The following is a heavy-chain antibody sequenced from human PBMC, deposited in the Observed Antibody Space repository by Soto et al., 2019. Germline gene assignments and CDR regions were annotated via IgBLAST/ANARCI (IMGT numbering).Heavy chain of an antibody. CDR3: TTEITNDDFDI. V-gene: IGHV3-15*01. CDR1: GVTFSNAW. CDR2: IKSKTDGGTT. D-gene: IGHD3-10*01. Sequence: EVQLVESGGGLVKPVGSLRLSCAASGVTFSNAWMSWVRQAPGKGLEWVGRIKSKTDGGTTDYAAPVKGRFTISRDDSKNTLYLQMNSLKTEDTAVYYCTTEITNDDFDIWGQGTMVTVSS. J-gene: IGHJ3*02.